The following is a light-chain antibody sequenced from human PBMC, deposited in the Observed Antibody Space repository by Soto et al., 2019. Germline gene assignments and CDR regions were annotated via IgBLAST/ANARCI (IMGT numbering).Light chain of an antibody. J-gene: IGKJ5*01. CDR2: DAS. CDR3: QQYKSYSVT. CDR1: QSINTW. Sequence: DIQITQSPSTLSASVRNRLTITCRASQSINTWLAWNQQKPGKDPKLLVHDASSLASGVPAWFSGSGSGTDFTLSISSLQPDDFATFYCQQYKSYSVTFGQGTRLEI. V-gene: IGKV1-5*01.